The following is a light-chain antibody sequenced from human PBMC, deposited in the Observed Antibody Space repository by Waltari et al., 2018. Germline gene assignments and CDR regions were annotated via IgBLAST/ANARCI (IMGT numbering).Light chain of an antibody. V-gene: IGKV3-15*01. CDR1: QSISIY. Sequence: EIVMTQSPATLSVSPGERATLSCRASQSISIYLAWFQQKPGQAPRLLIYHASTRATGIPARLSGSGSGTEFTLTISSLQSEDFAVYYCQQYYTIPLTFGQGTRLEIK. CDR3: QQYYTIPLT. CDR2: HAS. J-gene: IGKJ5*01.